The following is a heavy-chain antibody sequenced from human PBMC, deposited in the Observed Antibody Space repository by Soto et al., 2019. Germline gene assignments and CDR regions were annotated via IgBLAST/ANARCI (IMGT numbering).Heavy chain of an antibody. D-gene: IGHD1-20*01. Sequence: GESLTISCKGSGYSFTNYWIGWVRQMPGKGLEWMGIIYPGDSDTRYSPSFQGQVTISTDKSISTAYLQWSSLRASDSAMYYCARSRITGSTWTFDYWGQGTLVTVSS. J-gene: IGHJ4*02. CDR1: GYSFTNYW. V-gene: IGHV5-51*01. CDR2: IYPGDSDT. CDR3: ARSRITGSTWTFDY.